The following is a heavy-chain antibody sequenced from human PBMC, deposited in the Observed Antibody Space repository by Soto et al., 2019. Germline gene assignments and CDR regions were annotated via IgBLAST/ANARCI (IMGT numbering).Heavy chain of an antibody. J-gene: IGHJ4*02. Sequence: EVQVVESGGGLVKPGGSLRLSCTTSGFIFKNAWMTWVRRAPGKGLEWIGRIKTKTDGETTDYASPMKGRFTISRDDSRSTVFLPMTSLNAEDTAIYYCTATKGAYSAYVSCDFWGQGVLVTVSS. CDR3: TATKGAYSAYVSCDF. CDR1: GFIFKNAW. V-gene: IGHV3-15*01. D-gene: IGHD5-12*01. CDR2: IKTKTDGETT.